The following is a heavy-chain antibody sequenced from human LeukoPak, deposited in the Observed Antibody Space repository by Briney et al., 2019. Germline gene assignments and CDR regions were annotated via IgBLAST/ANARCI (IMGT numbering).Heavy chain of an antibody. D-gene: IGHD3-10*01. V-gene: IGHV3-30*19. J-gene: IGHJ4*02. CDR1: GFIFSSYG. CDR2: ISYDGSNK. CDR3: ARSGSIRGGSGSSYFDY. Sequence: GESLKISCAASGFIFSSYGMHWVRQAPGKGLEWVAVISYDGSNKYYADSVKGRFTISRDNSKNTLYLQMNSLRAEDTAVYYCARSGSIRGGSGSSYFDYWGQGTLVTVSS.